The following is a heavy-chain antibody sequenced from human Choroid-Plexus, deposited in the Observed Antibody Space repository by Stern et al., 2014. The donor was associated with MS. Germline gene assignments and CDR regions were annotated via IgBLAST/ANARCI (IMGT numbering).Heavy chain of an antibody. V-gene: IGHV4-4*02. CDR1: GGSVSSTNW. Sequence: QVQLQESGPGLVKPSGTLSLTCAVSGGSVSSTNWWSWVRQSPGKGLEWIGNIHHSGASNYRPSLQSRVSISLDNSKNHLSLHLTSVTAADTAVYYCARERQQYCNSEGCSYWYFDLWGRGTLVTVSS. D-gene: IGHD2/OR15-2a*01. CDR3: ARERQQYCNSEGCSYWYFDL. J-gene: IGHJ2*01. CDR2: IHHSGAS.